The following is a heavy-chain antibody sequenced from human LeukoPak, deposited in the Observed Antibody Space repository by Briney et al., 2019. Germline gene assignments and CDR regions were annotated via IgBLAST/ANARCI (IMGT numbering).Heavy chain of an antibody. CDR1: GYTFTGYY. Sequence: ASVKVSCKASGYTFTGYYMHWVRQAPGQGLEWMGWMNPNSGNTGYAQKFQGRVTMTRNTSISTAYMELSSLRSEDTAVYYCAREGSKIYGMDVWGQGTTVTVSS. J-gene: IGHJ6*02. CDR3: AREGSKIYGMDV. CDR2: MNPNSGNT. D-gene: IGHD1-26*01. V-gene: IGHV1-8*02.